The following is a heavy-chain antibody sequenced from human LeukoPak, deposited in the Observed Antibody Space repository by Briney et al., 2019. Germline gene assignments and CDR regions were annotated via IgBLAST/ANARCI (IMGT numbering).Heavy chain of an antibody. CDR2: IIPSGGST. CDR3: VREFRGGTFDF. D-gene: IGHD5-24*01. V-gene: IGHV1-46*01. Sequence: ASVKVSCKASGYTFTSYYIHWVRQAPGQGLEWMGIIIPSGGSTNYPPKFQGRITVTRDTSTSIVYMELSSLRSEDTAMYYCVREFRGGTFDFWGQGTLVTVSS. CDR1: GYTFTSYY. J-gene: IGHJ4*02.